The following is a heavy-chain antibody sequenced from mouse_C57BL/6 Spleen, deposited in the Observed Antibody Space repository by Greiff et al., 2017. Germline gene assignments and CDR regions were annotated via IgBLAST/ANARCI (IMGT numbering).Heavy chain of an antibody. D-gene: IGHD1-1*01. V-gene: IGHV14-2*01. J-gene: IGHJ3*01. Sequence: DVKLQESGAELVKPGASVKLSCTASGFNIKDYYMHWVKQRTEQGLEWIGRIDPEDGETKYAPKFQGKATITADTSSNTAYLQLSSLTSEDTAVYYCAREDYYGSSYCWFAYWGQGTLVTVSA. CDR1: GFNIKDYY. CDR3: AREDYYGSSYCWFAY. CDR2: IDPEDGET.